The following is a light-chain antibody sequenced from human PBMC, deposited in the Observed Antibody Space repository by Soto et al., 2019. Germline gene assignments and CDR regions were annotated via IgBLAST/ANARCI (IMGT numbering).Light chain of an antibody. Sequence: EIVLTQSPATLSLSPGERATLSCRASETVSNYLAWYQQKPGQAPRILIYDASNKDTGIPTRFIGSGSGTDFTLTISSLEPEDFAVYFCQQRSRSWLTFGGGTRVEIK. CDR1: ETVSNY. J-gene: IGKJ4*01. CDR3: QQRSRSWLT. V-gene: IGKV3-11*01. CDR2: DAS.